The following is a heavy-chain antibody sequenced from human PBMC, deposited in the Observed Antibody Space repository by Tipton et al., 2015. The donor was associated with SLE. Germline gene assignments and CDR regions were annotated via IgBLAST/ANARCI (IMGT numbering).Heavy chain of an antibody. CDR1: GGSFSGYY. D-gene: IGHD2-8*02. CDR3: ARLGYCTGGVCYSHYYYGMDV. J-gene: IGHJ6*02. V-gene: IGHV4-34*01. CDR2: INHSGST. Sequence: LVQSSETLSLTCAVYGGSFSGYYWSWIRQPPGKGLEWIGEINHSGSTNYKPSLKSRVTISVDTSKNQFCLKLSSVTAADTAVYYCARLGYCTGGVCYSHYYYGMDVWGQGTTVTVSS.